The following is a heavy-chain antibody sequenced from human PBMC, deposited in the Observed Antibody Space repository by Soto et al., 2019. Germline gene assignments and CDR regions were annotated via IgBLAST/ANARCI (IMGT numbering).Heavy chain of an antibody. J-gene: IGHJ4*02. CDR1: GGTFSSYA. CDR2: IIPIFGTA. D-gene: IGHD3-16*01. Sequence: QVQLVQSGAEVKKPGSSVKVSCKASGGTFSSYAISWVRQAPGQGLEWMGGIIPIFGTANYAQKCQGRVTITADESTSTAYMELSSLRSEDTAVYYCARVRLGEKHWYYFDYWGQGTLVTVSS. CDR3: ARVRLGEKHWYYFDY. V-gene: IGHV1-69*01.